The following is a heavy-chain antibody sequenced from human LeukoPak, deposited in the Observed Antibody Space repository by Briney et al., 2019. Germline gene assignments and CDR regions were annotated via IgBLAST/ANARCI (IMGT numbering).Heavy chain of an antibody. CDR1: GGSVNNYF. CDR3: ARSDYYGSGSHTVFDAFDI. Sequence: MPSETLSLTCTVSGGSVNNYFWSWIRRPPGKGLEWIGYIDDSGNTDYNPSLKSQVSISIAKSKNQFFLKLSSVTAADTAMYYCARSDYYGSGSHTVFDAFDIWGQGTRVTVSS. J-gene: IGHJ3*02. V-gene: IGHV4-59*02. D-gene: IGHD3-10*01. CDR2: IDDSGNT.